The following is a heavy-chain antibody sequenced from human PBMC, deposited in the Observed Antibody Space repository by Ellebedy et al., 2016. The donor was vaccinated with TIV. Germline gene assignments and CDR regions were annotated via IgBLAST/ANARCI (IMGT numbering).Heavy chain of an antibody. Sequence: SVKVSCXASGGTFSSYAISWVRQAPGQGLEWMGGIIPIFGTANYAQKFQGRVTITADESTSTAYMELSSLRSEDTAVYYCASSRGSDYYYGMDVWGQGTTVTVSS. CDR2: IIPIFGTA. CDR1: GGTFSSYA. V-gene: IGHV1-69*13. J-gene: IGHJ6*02. D-gene: IGHD2-2*01. CDR3: ASSRGSDYYYGMDV.